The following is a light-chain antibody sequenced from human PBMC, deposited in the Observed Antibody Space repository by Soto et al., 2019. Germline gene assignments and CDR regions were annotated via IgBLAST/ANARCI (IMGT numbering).Light chain of an antibody. V-gene: IGKV3-20*01. Sequence: EIVLTQSPGTLSLSPGERATLSWRASQSVSSSYLAWYQHKPGQAPRLIIYGASSRATGIPDRFSGSGSGTDFTLTISRLEPEDFAVYYCQQYGSSWTFGQGTKVDIK. CDR1: QSVSSSY. CDR2: GAS. CDR3: QQYGSSWT. J-gene: IGKJ1*01.